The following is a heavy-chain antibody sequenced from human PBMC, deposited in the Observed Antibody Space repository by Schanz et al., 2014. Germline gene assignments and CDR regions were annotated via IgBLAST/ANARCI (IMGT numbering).Heavy chain of an antibody. V-gene: IGHV3-13*01. CDR1: GFTLSNSD. CDR3: ARAHGNNWYGKGLDY. CDR2: IGYLGDT. Sequence: EVQLVESGGGLVQPGGSLRLSCAASGFTLSNSDMHWVRQGTGKGLEWVSTIGYLGDTYYPDSVKGRFTVSRDSGQNSLYLQMNSLRADDTAVYFCARAHGNNWYGKGLDYWGQGTLXTVSS. D-gene: IGHD1-1*01. J-gene: IGHJ4*02.